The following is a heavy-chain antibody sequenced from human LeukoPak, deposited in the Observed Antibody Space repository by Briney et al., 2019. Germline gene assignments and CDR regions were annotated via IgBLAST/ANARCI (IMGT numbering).Heavy chain of an antibody. Sequence: GGSLRLSCAASAFTFTDYAMSWVRQAPGKGLEWVSSISGRAGSTFYADSVKGRFNISRDNSRGTLYLHMRNLRVDDTAVYYCARPTRINTEAFGYWGHGTLVTVSS. CDR2: ISGRAGST. CDR1: AFTFTDYA. J-gene: IGHJ4*01. CDR3: ARPTRINTEAFGY. V-gene: IGHV3-23*01. D-gene: IGHD4-11*01.